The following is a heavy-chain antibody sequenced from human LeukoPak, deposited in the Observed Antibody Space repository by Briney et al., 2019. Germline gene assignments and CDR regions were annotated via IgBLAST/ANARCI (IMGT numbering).Heavy chain of an antibody. J-gene: IGHJ4*02. CDR3: ATTSSGWYGTHHDY. CDR1: GYTFTSYD. CDR2: MNPNSGNT. Sequence: ASVKVSCKASGYTFTSYDINWVRQATGQGLEWMGWMNPNSGNTGYAQKFQGRVTTTRNTSISTAYMELSSLRSEDTAVYYCATTSSGWYGTHHDYWGQGTLVTVSS. D-gene: IGHD6-19*01. V-gene: IGHV1-8*01.